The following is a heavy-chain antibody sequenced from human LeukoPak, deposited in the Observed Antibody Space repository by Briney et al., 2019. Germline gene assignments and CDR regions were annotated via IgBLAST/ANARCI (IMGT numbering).Heavy chain of an antibody. CDR3: GRGGKVEQLVLAR. CDR1: GFTFSSYW. J-gene: IGHJ4*02. V-gene: IGHV3-74*01. CDR2: ISSDGSST. Sequence: GGSLRLSCAASGFTFSSYWMHWVRQAPGKGLVWVSRISSDGSSTTYADSVKGRFTISRDNARNTLYLQMNSLRAEDTAVYYCGRGGKVEQLVLARWGQGSLVTVSS. D-gene: IGHD6-13*01.